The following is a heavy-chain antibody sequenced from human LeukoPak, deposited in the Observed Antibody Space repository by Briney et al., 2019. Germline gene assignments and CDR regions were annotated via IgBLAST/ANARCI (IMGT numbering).Heavy chain of an antibody. CDR2: ISAYNGNT. CDR3: ARSGVGYFYDNTGYYPLDY. J-gene: IGHJ4*02. D-gene: IGHD3-22*01. V-gene: IGHV1-18*01. Sequence: ASVEVSCKASGYTFTSYGISWVRQAPGQGLEWMGWISAYNGNTNYAQKIQGRVTMTTDTSTSTAFMELRSLRSDDTAVYYCARSGVGYFYDNTGYYPLDYWGQGTLVTVSS. CDR1: GYTFTSYG.